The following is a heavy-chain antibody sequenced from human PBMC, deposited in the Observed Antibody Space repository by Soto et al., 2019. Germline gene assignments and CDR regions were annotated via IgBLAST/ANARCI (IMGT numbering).Heavy chain of an antibody. CDR3: AKEIHGHYYGSGSYYNLVDY. V-gene: IGHV3-23*01. CDR1: GFTFSSYA. J-gene: IGHJ4*02. Sequence: GGSLRLSCAASGFTFSSYAMSWVRQAPGKGLEWVSAISGSGGSTYYADSVKGRFTISRDNSKNTLYLQMNSLRAEDTAVYYCAKEIHGHYYGSGSYYNLVDYWGQGTLVTVSS. D-gene: IGHD3-10*01. CDR2: ISGSGGST.